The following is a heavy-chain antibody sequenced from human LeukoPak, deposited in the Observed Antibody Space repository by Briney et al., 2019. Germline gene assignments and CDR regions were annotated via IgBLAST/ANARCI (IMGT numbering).Heavy chain of an antibody. CDR2: IYNSGST. Sequence: PSETLSLTCTVSGGSISTYYWSWIRQPPGKGPEWIAYIYNSGSTNSNPSLKSRVTISVDTSKNQFSLRLSSVTAADTAVYYCARIYYDSGAYYRRAFDIWGQGTMVSVSS. CDR3: ARIYYDSGAYYRRAFDI. V-gene: IGHV4-59*01. D-gene: IGHD3-22*01. J-gene: IGHJ3*02. CDR1: GGSISTYY.